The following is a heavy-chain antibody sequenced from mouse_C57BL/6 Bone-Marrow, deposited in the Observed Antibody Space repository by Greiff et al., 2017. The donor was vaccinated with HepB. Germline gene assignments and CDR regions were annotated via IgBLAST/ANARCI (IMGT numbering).Heavy chain of an antibody. CDR1: GYSITSGYY. CDR3: ARVYGYDVGY. CDR2: ISYDGSN. D-gene: IGHD2-2*01. Sequence: EVKLMESGPGLVKPSQSLSLTCSVTGYSITSGYYWNWIRQFPGNKLEWMGYISYDGSNNYNPSLKNRISITRDTSKNQFFLKLNSVTTEDTATYYCARVYGYDVGYWGQGTTLTVSS. V-gene: IGHV3-6*01. J-gene: IGHJ2*01.